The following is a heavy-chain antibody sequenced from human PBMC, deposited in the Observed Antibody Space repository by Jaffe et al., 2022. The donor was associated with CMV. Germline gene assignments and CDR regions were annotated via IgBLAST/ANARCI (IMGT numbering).Heavy chain of an antibody. CDR3: TTLTTVTTTVKTS. V-gene: IGHV3-15*01. CDR2: IKSKTDGGTT. D-gene: IGHD4-17*01. CDR1: GFTVTNAW. Sequence: EVHLVESGGGLVKPGGSLKLSCAASGFTVTNAWMNWVRQAPGKGLEWVGRIKSKTDGGTTDYAAPVKGRFTISRDDSKNTVFLQMNSLETGDTAIYFCTTLTTVTTTVKTSWGQGTLVTVSS. J-gene: IGHJ5*02.